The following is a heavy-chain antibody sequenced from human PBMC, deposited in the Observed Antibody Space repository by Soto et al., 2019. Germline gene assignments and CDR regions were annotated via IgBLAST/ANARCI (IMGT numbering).Heavy chain of an antibody. D-gene: IGHD2-21*01. CDR1: GGTFSSYT. CDR3: ARDGYCGGDCYSSAFDI. J-gene: IGHJ3*02. V-gene: IGHV1-69*08. CDR2: IIPILGIA. Sequence: QVQLVQSGAEVKKPGSSVKVSCKDSGGTFSSYTISWVRQAPGQGLEWMGRIIPILGIANYAQKFQGRVTITADKSTSTAYMELSSLRSEDTAVYYCARDGYCGGDCYSSAFDIWGQGTMVTVSP.